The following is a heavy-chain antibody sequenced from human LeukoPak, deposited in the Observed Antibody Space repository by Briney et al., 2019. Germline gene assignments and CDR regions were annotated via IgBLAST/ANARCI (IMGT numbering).Heavy chain of an antibody. CDR2: IYYSGST. Sequence: SETLSLTCSVSGDSISSGRNYWSWIRQPPGKGLEWIGYIYYSGSTNYNPSLKSRVTISVDTSKNQFSLKLSSVTAADTAVYYCAREGSGYSGYDSAFDIWGQGTMVTVSS. D-gene: IGHD5-12*01. CDR3: AREGSGYSGYDSAFDI. CDR1: GDSISSGRNY. J-gene: IGHJ3*02. V-gene: IGHV4-61*01.